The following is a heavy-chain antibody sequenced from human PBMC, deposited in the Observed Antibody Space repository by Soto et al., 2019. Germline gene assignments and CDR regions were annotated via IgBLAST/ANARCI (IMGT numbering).Heavy chain of an antibody. J-gene: IGHJ4*02. D-gene: IGHD5-18*01. CDR3: AHRRNSYCDRRSFDY. CDR1: GFSLSTSGVG. CDR2: IYWDDDK. V-gene: IGHV2-5*02. Sequence: QITLKESGPTLVKPTQTLTLTCTFSGFSLSTSGVGVGWIRQPPGKALEWLALIYWDDDKRYSPSLKSRLTITKDTSNNQVVLTMTNMDPVDTATYYCAHRRNSYCDRRSFDYWGQGTLVTVSS.